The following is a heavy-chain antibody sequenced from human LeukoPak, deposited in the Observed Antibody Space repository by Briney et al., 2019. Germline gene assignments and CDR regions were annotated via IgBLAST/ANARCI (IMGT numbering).Heavy chain of an antibody. J-gene: IGHJ4*02. CDR1: GFTFSDYY. CDR3: ARADCSSTSCYELDY. CDR2: ITSSDTTI. D-gene: IGHD2-2*01. V-gene: IGHV3-11*04. Sequence: GGSLRLSCAGSGFTFSDYYMSWIRQAPGKGLEWVSYITSSDTTIYYADSVKGRFTISRDNAQNSLYLQMNTLRADDTAVYYCARADCSSTSCYELDYWGQGTLVTVSS.